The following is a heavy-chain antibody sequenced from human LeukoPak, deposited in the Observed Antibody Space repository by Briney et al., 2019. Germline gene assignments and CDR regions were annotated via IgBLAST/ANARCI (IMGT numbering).Heavy chain of an antibody. CDR1: GFTFDDYA. D-gene: IGHD2-21*01. CDR2: IRWDSGSI. CDR3: EKDWGDKGRDDYYYGMDV. J-gene: IGHJ6*02. Sequence: GESLRLSCAASGFTFDDYAMHWVRQAPGKGLEWVSCIRWDSGSIGYADYVKCRFTISRDNANNSLYLQMNSLRAEDTALYYCEKDWGDKGRDDYYYGMDVWGQGTTVTVSS. V-gene: IGHV3-9*01.